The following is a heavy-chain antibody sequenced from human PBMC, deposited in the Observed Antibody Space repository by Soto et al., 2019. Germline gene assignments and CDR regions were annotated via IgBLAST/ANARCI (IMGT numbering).Heavy chain of an antibody. Sequence: HPGGSLRLSWAACGFTFSRYLMHWVGQAPGKGLVWVSRINIDGSSTSYADSVKGRFTISRDNAKNTLYLQMNSLRAEDTAVYYCARAARTGTMSVFDPWGQGTLVTVSS. CDR3: ARAARTGTMSVFDP. CDR2: INIDGSST. J-gene: IGHJ5*02. D-gene: IGHD1-7*01. CDR1: GFTFSRYL. V-gene: IGHV3-74*01.